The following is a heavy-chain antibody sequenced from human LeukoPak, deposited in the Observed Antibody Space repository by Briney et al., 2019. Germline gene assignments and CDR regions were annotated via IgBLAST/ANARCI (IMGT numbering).Heavy chain of an antibody. CDR3: ARDRYSTSNTLFDY. CDR1: GFTFSSYS. D-gene: IGHD6-13*01. Sequence: GGSLRLSCAASGFTFSSYSMNWVRQSPGKGLEWVSSISSSSSYIYYADSVKGRFTISRDNARNSLYLQMNSLRAEDTAVYYCARDRYSTSNTLFDYWGQGTLVTVSS. V-gene: IGHV3-21*01. J-gene: IGHJ4*02. CDR2: ISSSSSYI.